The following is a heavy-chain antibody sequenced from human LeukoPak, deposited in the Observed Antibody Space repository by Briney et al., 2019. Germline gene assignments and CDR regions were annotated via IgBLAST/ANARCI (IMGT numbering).Heavy chain of an antibody. CDR1: GYSISSGYY. CDR2: IYHSGST. CDR3: AREGLCSGGSCTFDY. D-gene: IGHD2-15*01. V-gene: IGHV4-38-2*02. Sequence: PSETLSLTCAVSGYSISSGYYWGWIRQPPGKGLEWIGSIYHSGSTYYNPSLKSRVTISVGTSKNQFSLKLSSVTAADTAVYYCAREGLCSGGSCTFDYWGQGTLVTVSP. J-gene: IGHJ4*02.